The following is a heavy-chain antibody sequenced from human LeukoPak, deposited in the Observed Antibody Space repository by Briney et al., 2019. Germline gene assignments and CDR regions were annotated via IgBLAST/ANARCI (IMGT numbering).Heavy chain of an antibody. J-gene: IGHJ3*01. CDR2: IYCSGST. Sequence: SETLSLTCSVSGGSIRSYYRNWIRQPPGKGLEWIGYIYCSGSTKYNPSLQSRVTISVDTSKNQFSLKLSSVTAADTAVYYCAREGRDGYNYAFDFWGHGTMVTVSS. V-gene: IGHV4-59*01. CDR1: GGSIRSYY. D-gene: IGHD5-24*01. CDR3: AREGRDGYNYAFDF.